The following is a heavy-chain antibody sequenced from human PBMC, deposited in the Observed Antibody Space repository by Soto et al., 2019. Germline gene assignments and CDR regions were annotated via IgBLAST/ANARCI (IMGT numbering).Heavy chain of an antibody. CDR2: IWYDGSNK. CDR3: ARGIWGSYRFSDY. D-gene: IGHD3-16*02. CDR1: GFTFSSYG. J-gene: IGHJ4*02. Sequence: QVQLVESGGGVVQPGRSLRLSCAASGFTFSSYGMHWVRQAPGKGLEWVAVIWYDGSNKYYADSVKGRFTISRDNSKNTLYLQMNSLRAEDTAVYCCARGIWGSYRFSDYWGQGTLVTVSS. V-gene: IGHV3-33*01.